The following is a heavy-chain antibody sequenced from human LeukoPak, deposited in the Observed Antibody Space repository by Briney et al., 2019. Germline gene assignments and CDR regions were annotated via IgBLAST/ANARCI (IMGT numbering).Heavy chain of an antibody. J-gene: IGHJ6*02. CDR1: GFTFSDYY. Sequence: PGGSLRLSCAASGFTFSDYYMSWIRQAPGKGLEWVSYISSSGSTIYYADPVKGRFTISRDNAKNSLYLQMNSLRAEDTAVYYCARDLGWYIKYGMDVWGQGTTVTVPS. D-gene: IGHD6-19*01. CDR2: ISSSGSTI. CDR3: ARDLGWYIKYGMDV. V-gene: IGHV3-11*01.